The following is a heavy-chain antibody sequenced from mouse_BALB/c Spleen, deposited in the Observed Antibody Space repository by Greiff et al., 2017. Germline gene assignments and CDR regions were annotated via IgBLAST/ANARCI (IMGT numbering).Heavy chain of an antibody. V-gene: IGHV3-8*02. D-gene: IGHD1-1*01. CDR1: GDSITSGY. CDR3: AREGNYGSSFPYWYFDV. CDR2: ISYSGST. Sequence: EVQLVESGPSLVKPSQTLSLTCSVTGDSITSGYWNWIRKFPGNKLEYMGYISYSGSTYYNPSLKSRISITRDTSKNQYYLQLNSVTTEDTATYYCAREGNYGSSFPYWYFDVWGAGTTVTVSS. J-gene: IGHJ1*01.